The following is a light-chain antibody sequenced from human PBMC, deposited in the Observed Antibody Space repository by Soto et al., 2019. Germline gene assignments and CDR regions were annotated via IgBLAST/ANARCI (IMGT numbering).Light chain of an antibody. CDR1: QSVSHY. CDR3: QQRATWPPALT. Sequence: EIVLTQSPATLSLSPGERATLSCRASQSVSHYLAWYQQRPGQAPRLLIYDASSRAPGIPARFSGSGSGTDFTLTISSLEPEDFAVYYCQQRATWPPALTFGGGTHIEVK. J-gene: IGKJ4*01. CDR2: DAS. V-gene: IGKV3-11*01.